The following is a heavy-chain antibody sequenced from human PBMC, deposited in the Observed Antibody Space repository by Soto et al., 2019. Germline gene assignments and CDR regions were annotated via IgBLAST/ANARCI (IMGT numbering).Heavy chain of an antibody. CDR3: AKSTGGTANGMGV. D-gene: IGHD2-8*02. Sequence: EVQVVESGGGLVQPGRSLRLSCAASGFSFDDYAMHWVRQAPGKGLEWVSGISWYSGTIGYADSVKGRFTISRDNAKNSLYLQRNSLRAEDTALYYGAKSTGGTANGMGVWGQGTTFTVSS. J-gene: IGHJ6*02. CDR2: ISWYSGTI. CDR1: GFSFDDYA. V-gene: IGHV3-9*01.